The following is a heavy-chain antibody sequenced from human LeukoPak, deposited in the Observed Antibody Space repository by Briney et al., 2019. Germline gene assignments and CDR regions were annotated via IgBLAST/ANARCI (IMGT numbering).Heavy chain of an antibody. CDR2: IYPGDSDT. D-gene: IGHD4-23*01. V-gene: IGHV5-51*01. Sequence: GESLQISCKASGSRFTDYWIVWVRQMPGKGLEWMGAIYPGDSDTRYSPSLDGQVTISADKSVSTTYLQWSSLQASDTAMYYCARPSSLYGGTSEDYWGQGTLVSVSS. J-gene: IGHJ4*02. CDR3: ARPSSLYGGTSEDY. CDR1: GSRFTDYW.